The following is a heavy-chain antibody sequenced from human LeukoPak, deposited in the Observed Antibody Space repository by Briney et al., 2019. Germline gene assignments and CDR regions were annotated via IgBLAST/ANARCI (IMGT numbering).Heavy chain of an antibody. J-gene: IGHJ3*02. CDR2: IYYSGST. D-gene: IGHD3-22*01. CDR1: GGSISSYY. Sequence: SETLSLTCTVSGGSISSYYWSWIRQPPGKGLEWIGYIYYSGSTNYNPSLKSRVTISVDTSKNQFSLKLSSVTAADTAVYYCARQSDCYDSSGYYAGAFDIWGQGTMVTVSS. V-gene: IGHV4-59*08. CDR3: ARQSDCYDSSGYYAGAFDI.